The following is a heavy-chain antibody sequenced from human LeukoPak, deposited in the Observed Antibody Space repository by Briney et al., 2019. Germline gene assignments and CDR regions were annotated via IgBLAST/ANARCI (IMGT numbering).Heavy chain of an antibody. D-gene: IGHD3-22*01. Sequence: GRSLRLSCAASGFTFSTYGMHWVRQAPGKGLEWVSIIYRGGSTNYADSVKGRFTISRDTSKNTLYLQMNSLRAEDTAVYYCARLSANSSAYFFDYWGQGTLVTVSS. CDR2: IYRGGST. V-gene: IGHV3-66*04. CDR3: ARLSANSSAYFFDY. J-gene: IGHJ4*02. CDR1: GFTFSTYG.